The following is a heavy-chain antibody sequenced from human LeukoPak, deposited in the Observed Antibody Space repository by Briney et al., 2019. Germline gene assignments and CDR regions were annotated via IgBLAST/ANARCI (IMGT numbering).Heavy chain of an antibody. CDR3: ARDDFYDSSGYWVRAFDI. V-gene: IGHV3-48*04. CDR1: GFTFSSYS. J-gene: IGHJ3*02. D-gene: IGHD3-22*01. CDR2: ISSSSSTI. Sequence: GGSLRLSCAASGFTFSSYSMNWVRQAPGKGLEWVSYISSSSSTIYYADSVEGRFTISRDNAKNSLYLQMNSLRAEDTAIYYCARDDFYDSSGYWVRAFDIWGQGTMVTVSS.